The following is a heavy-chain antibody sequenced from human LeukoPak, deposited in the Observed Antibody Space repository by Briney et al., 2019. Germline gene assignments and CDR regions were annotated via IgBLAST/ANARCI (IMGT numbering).Heavy chain of an antibody. V-gene: IGHV4-39*01. CDR3: ARTSSSSYGWFDP. J-gene: IGHJ5*02. CDR1: GGSISSNNYY. Sequence: SETLSLTCTVSGGSISSNNYYWGWMRQPPGKGLEWIGSIYYSGSTYYNPSLKSRVTISLDTSKNQFSLTVSSGPAADSAVYYCARTSSSSYGWFDPWGQGTLVSVSS. D-gene: IGHD2-2*01. CDR2: IYYSGST.